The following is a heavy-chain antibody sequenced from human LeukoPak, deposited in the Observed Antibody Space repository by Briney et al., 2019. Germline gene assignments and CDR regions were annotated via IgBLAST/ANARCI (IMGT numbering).Heavy chain of an antibody. D-gene: IGHD2-8*02. CDR2: INHSGST. Sequence: SETLSLTCAVYGVSFSGYYWSWIRQPPGKGLEWIGEINHSGSTNYNPSLKSRVTISVDTSKNQFSLKLSSVTAADTAVYYCARGARRRIVLSAFDIWGQGTMVTVSS. V-gene: IGHV4-34*01. CDR3: ARGARRRIVLSAFDI. CDR1: GVSFSGYY. J-gene: IGHJ3*02.